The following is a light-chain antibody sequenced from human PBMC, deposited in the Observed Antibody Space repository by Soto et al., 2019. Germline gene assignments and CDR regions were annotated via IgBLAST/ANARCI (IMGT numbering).Light chain of an antibody. CDR1: QNIDRY. J-gene: IGKJ4*01. CDR3: QQIYRTPLT. Sequence: IQMTQSPFSLSASVGDRVTITCRASQNIDRYVNWYQQKAGKAPKLLIDTASNLHTGVPPRFSGSGSGTEFALTISNLQPEDFATYYCQQIYRTPLTFGGGTKVEI. V-gene: IGKV1-39*01. CDR2: TAS.